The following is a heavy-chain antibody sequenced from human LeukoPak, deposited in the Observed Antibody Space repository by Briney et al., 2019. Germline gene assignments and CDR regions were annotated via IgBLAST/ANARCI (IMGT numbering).Heavy chain of an antibody. D-gene: IGHD2-2*01. V-gene: IGHV4-39*01. CDR3: ARNTTYAPFDY. CDR2: VYYIGST. Sequence: SETLSLTCTVSGGSINSGSYYWGWTRQPPGKGLEWIGSVYYIGSTQYNPSLKSRVTISVDTSKNQVSLKLSSVTAADTAVYYCARNTTYAPFDYWGQGTLVTVSS. J-gene: IGHJ4*02. CDR1: GGSINSGSYY.